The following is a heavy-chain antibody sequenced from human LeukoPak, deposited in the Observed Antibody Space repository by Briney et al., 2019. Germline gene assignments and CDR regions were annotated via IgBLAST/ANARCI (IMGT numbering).Heavy chain of an antibody. CDR3: ARDSFCSGLTCDDCFDP. D-gene: IGHD3-3*01. V-gene: IGHV1-18*01. CDR1: GYTFTSYG. J-gene: IGHJ5*02. CDR2: ISTDNGDT. Sequence: AAVKVSCKASGYTFTSYGISCVRQAPGQGLRWMGWISTDNGDTNFAQKLQGRGTMTTDTSASTVSLELRSLRTADKAVYYCARDSFCSGLTCDDCFDPWGQGTLVTVSS.